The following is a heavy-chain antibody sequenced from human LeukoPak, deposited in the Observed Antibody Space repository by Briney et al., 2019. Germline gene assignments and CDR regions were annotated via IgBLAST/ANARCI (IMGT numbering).Heavy chain of an antibody. J-gene: IGHJ6*04. V-gene: IGHV3-23*01. D-gene: IGHD2-2*01. CDR3: AKGGDIVVVPALLDV. CDR1: GFTFSSYA. Sequence: HPGRSLRLSCAASGFTFSSYAMHWVRQAPGKGLEWVSAISGSGGSTYYADSVKGRFTISRDNSKNTLYLQMNSLRAEDTAVYYCAKGGDIVVVPALLDVWGKGTTVTVSS. CDR2: ISGSGGST.